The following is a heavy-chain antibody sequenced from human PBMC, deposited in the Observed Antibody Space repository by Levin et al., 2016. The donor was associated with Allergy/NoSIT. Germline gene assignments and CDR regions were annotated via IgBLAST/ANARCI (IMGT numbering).Heavy chain of an antibody. V-gene: IGHV4-38-2*02. CDR2: IYHSGST. Sequence: WIRQPPGKGLEWIGSIYHSGSTYYNPSLKSRVTISVDTSKNQFSLKLSSVTAADTAVYYCAGGGSGSNYYDSSGYYTIDYWGQGTLVTVSS. CDR3: AGGGSGSNYYDSSGYYTIDY. D-gene: IGHD3-22*01. J-gene: IGHJ4*02.